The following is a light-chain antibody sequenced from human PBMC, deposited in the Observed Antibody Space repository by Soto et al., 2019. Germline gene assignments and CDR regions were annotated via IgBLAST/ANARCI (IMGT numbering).Light chain of an antibody. Sequence: IVLTHSPATRSFPPGKRATLSCRASPNISNYLIWYQHKPGQAPRLLIYDVFNRATGIPARFIGRGSGKDFTLTISSLEPEDFVVYYCQQRSNWPRTFVQGTKVDIK. CDR1: PNISNY. J-gene: IGKJ1*01. CDR3: QQRSNWPRT. V-gene: IGKV3-11*01. CDR2: DVF.